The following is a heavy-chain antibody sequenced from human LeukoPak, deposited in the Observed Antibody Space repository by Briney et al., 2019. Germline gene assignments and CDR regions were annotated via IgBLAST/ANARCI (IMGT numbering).Heavy chain of an antibody. Sequence: PGGSLRLSCAASGFTFSSNYMSWVRQAPGKGLEWVSVIYSGGSTYYADSVKGRFTISRDNSKNTLYLQMNSLRAKDTAVYYCARVVDTAVLDYWGQGTLVTVSS. CDR3: ARVVDTAVLDY. D-gene: IGHD5-18*01. V-gene: IGHV3-53*01. CDR1: GFTFSSNY. J-gene: IGHJ4*02. CDR2: IYSGGST.